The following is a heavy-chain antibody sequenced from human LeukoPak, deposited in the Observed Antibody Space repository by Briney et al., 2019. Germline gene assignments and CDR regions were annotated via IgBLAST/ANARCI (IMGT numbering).Heavy chain of an antibody. CDR1: GYSFTSYW. J-gene: IGHJ4*02. V-gene: IGHV5-51*01. Sequence: GESLKIACKGSGYSFTSYWIGWVRQMPGKGLEWMGIIYPGDSDTKYSPSFQGQVTISADKSIGTAYLQWSSLKASDTAMYYCARRRLGYSYGSYYFDYWGPGTLVTVSS. CDR2: IYPGDSDT. D-gene: IGHD5-18*01. CDR3: ARRRLGYSYGSYYFDY.